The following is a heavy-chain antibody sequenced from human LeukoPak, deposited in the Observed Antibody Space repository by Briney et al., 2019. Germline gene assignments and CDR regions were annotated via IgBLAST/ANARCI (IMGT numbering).Heavy chain of an antibody. J-gene: IGHJ6*02. CDR2: ISGSGGST. CDR3: ARGLDGYYYYGMDV. CDR1: GFTFSSYA. D-gene: IGHD3-16*01. V-gene: IGHV3-23*01. Sequence: PGGSLRLSCAASGFTFSSYAMSWVRQAPGKGLEWVSAISGSGGSTYYADSVKGRFTISRDNSKNTLYLQMNSLRAEDTAVYYCARGLDGYYYYGMDVWGQGTTVTVSS.